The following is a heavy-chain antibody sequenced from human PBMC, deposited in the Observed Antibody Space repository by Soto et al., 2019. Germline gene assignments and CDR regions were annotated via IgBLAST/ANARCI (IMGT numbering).Heavy chain of an antibody. Sequence: QVQLVESGGGVVQPGRSLRLSCAASGFTFSRHAMHWVRQAPVKGLEWVAVISYDGSEKYYADSVKGRFTISRDSCKNTLYLQMDSLGPDDTAVYYCAREVGGSSLPGWGQGTLVTVFS. CDR1: GFTFSRHA. CDR3: AREVGGSSLPG. CDR2: ISYDGSEK. V-gene: IGHV3-30-3*01. J-gene: IGHJ4*02. D-gene: IGHD6-6*01.